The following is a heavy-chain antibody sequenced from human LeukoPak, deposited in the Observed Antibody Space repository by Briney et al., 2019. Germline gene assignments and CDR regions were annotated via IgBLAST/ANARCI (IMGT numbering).Heavy chain of an antibody. CDR2: IYYSGSTY. Sequence: SETLSLTCTVSGGSISVNSYYWGWIRQPPGKGLEWIGSIYYSGSTYYYTPSLKSRVTISVDTSKNQFSLKLTSVTAADTAVYYCARHVYARLIYCFDYWGQGTLVTVSS. CDR3: ARHVYARLIYCFDY. CDR1: GGSISVNSYY. D-gene: IGHD2/OR15-2a*01. J-gene: IGHJ4*02. V-gene: IGHV4-39*01.